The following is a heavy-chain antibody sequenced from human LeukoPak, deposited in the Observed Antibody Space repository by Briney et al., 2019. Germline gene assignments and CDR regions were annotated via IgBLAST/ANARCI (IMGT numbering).Heavy chain of an antibody. D-gene: IGHD6-13*01. CDR2: IRYDGSNK. V-gene: IGHV3-30*02. CDR1: GFTFSSYG. CDR3: AKETQYSSSWPLDY. J-gene: IGHJ4*02. Sequence: PGGSLRLSCAASGFTFSSYGMHWVRQAPGKGLGWVAFIRYDGSNKYYADSVKGRFTISRDNSKNTLYLQMNSLRAEDTAVYYCAKETQYSSSWPLDYWGQGTLVTVSS.